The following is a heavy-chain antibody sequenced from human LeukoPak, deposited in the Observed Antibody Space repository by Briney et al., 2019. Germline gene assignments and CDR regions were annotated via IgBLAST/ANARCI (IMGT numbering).Heavy chain of an antibody. CDR2: INSDGSST. CDR1: GFTFRSYW. D-gene: IGHD2-15*01. J-gene: IGHJ4*02. Sequence: GGSLRLSCEVSGFTFRSYWMHWVRQAPGKGLVWVSRINSDGSSTSYADSVKGRFTISRDNARNTLYLQMNSLRAEDTAVYYCVRDRGYCSGGTCYALWDYWGQGTLVTVSS. V-gene: IGHV3-74*01. CDR3: VRDRGYCSGGTCYALWDY.